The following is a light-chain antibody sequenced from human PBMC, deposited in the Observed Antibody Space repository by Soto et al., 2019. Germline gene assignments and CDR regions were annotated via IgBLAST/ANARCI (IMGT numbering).Light chain of an antibody. CDR1: SSNIVAGYD. CDR3: QSYDSSLSGWV. Sequence: QTVVTQPPSVSGAPGQRVTISCTGSSSNIVAGYDVHWYQQLPGTAPKLLIYGNSNRPSGVPDRFSGFKSGTSASLAITGLQAEDEADYYCQSYDSSLSGWVFGGGTKLTVL. J-gene: IGLJ3*02. V-gene: IGLV1-40*01. CDR2: GNS.